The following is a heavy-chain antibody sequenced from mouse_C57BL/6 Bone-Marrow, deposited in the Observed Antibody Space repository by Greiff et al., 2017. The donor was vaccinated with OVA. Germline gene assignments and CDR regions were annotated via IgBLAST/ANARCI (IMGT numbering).Heavy chain of an antibody. Sequence: EVKLMESGPGLVKPSQSLSLTCSVTGYSITSGYYWNWIRQFPGNKLEWMGYISYDGSNNYNPSLKNRISITRDTSKNQFFLKLNSVTTEDTATYYCARDRIYDGYYVWFAYWGQGTLVTVSA. CDR1: GYSITSGYY. CDR2: ISYDGSN. CDR3: ARDRIYDGYYVWFAY. D-gene: IGHD2-3*01. V-gene: IGHV3-6*01. J-gene: IGHJ3*01.